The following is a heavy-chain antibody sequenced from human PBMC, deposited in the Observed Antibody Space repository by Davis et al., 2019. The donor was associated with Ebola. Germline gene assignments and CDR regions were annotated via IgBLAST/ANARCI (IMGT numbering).Heavy chain of an antibody. D-gene: IGHD2-21*02. CDR1: GFTFSSYG. V-gene: IGHV3-30*18. Sequence: PGGSLRLSCAASGFTFSSYGMHWVRQAPGKGLEWVAVISYDGSNKYYADSVKGRFTISRDNSKNTLYLQMNSLRAEDTAVYYCAKDRCEEDDCYPFDYWGQGTLVTVSS. CDR3: AKDRCEEDDCYPFDY. J-gene: IGHJ4*02. CDR2: ISYDGSNK.